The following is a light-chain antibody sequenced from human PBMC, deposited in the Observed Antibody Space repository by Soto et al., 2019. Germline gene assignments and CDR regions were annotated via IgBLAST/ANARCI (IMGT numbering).Light chain of an antibody. CDR3: LQDYNSPRT. J-gene: IGKJ1*01. V-gene: IGKV1-6*01. CDR1: QGIRHD. CDR2: AAS. Sequence: AIQMTQSPSSLSASVGDRVTITCRASQGIRHDLGWYQQKPGKAPKLLIYAASSLQSGVPSRFSGSVSGTYLTLLISSLQPEDFATYYCLQDYNSPRTFGQGTKVEIK.